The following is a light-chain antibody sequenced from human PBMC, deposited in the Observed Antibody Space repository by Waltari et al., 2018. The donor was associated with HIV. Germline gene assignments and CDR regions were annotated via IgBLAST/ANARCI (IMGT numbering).Light chain of an antibody. J-gene: IGKJ2*03. CDR3: QQYGNSPDS. V-gene: IGKV3-20*01. CDR1: QSVSSSY. CDR2: GAS. Sequence: PGERATLSCRASQSVSSSYLAWYQQKPGQAPRLLIYGASSRATGIPDRFSGSGSGTDFTLTISRLEPEDFAVYYCQQYGNSPDSFGQGTKLEIK.